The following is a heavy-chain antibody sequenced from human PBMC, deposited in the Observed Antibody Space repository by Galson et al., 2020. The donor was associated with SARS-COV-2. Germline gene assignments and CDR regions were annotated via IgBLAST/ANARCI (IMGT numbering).Heavy chain of an antibody. J-gene: IGHJ4*02. CDR2: ISYDGRLK. Sequence: GESLKISCATSGFGFSSYAMHWVRQAPGKGLEWVATISYDGRLKYYPDTVKGRFTISRDNSKDTLYLQMNSLRPEDTAVYYCAIDYYDSSGYEGTFDYWGQGTLVTVSS. CDR1: GFGFSSYA. D-gene: IGHD3-22*01. V-gene: IGHV3-30*04. CDR3: AIDYYDSSGYEGTFDY.